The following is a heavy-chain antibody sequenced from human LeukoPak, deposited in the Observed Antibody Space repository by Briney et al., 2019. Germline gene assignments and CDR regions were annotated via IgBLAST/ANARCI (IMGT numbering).Heavy chain of an antibody. Sequence: GGSLRLSCAASGFTFSSYGMHWVRQAPGKGLEWVAFIRYDGSNKYYADSVKGRFTISRDNSKNTLYLQMNSLRAEDTAVYYCAKAYSSGQAADYWGQGTLVTVSS. CDR2: IRYDGSNK. V-gene: IGHV3-30*02. J-gene: IGHJ4*02. D-gene: IGHD6-19*01. CDR3: AKAYSSGQAADY. CDR1: GFTFSSYG.